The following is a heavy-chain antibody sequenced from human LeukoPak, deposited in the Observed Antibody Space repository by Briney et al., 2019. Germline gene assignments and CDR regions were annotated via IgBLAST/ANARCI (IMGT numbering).Heavy chain of an antibody. CDR2: ISAYNGNT. Sequence: GASVKVSCKASGYTFTSYGISWVRQAPGQGLEWMGWISAYNGNTNYAQKLQGRVTITADESTSTAYMELSSLRSEDTAVYYCATTADGYNFRAGGHFDYWGQGTLVTVSS. D-gene: IGHD5-24*01. CDR3: ATTADGYNFRAGGHFDY. CDR1: GYTFTSYG. J-gene: IGHJ4*02. V-gene: IGHV1-18*01.